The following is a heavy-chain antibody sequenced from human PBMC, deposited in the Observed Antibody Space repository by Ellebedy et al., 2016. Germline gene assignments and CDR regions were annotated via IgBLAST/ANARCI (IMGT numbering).Heavy chain of an antibody. CDR3: ARDLPKYGMDV. CDR2: IYYSGST. J-gene: IGHJ6*02. CDR1: GGSISSYY. V-gene: IGHV4-59*01. Sequence: SETLSLTCTASGGSISSYYWSWIRQPPGKGLEWIGYIYYSGSTNYNPSLKSRVTISVDTSKNQFSLKLSSVTAADTAVYYCARDLPKYGMDVWGQGTTVTVSS.